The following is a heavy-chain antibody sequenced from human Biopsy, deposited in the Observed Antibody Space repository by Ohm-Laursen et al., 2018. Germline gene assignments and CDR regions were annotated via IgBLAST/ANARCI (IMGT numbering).Heavy chain of an antibody. CDR3: VRGVDYYDPYHYYALDV. J-gene: IGHJ6*02. Sequence: GTLSLTCAVYGESFNGCYWSWIRQTPGKGLEWIGEINHSGRTNYNPPLKSRVTISVDTSKNQFSLKARSVTAADTAVYYCVRGVDYYDPYHYYALDVWGQGTTVTVSS. V-gene: IGHV4-34*01. D-gene: IGHD3-22*01. CDR1: GESFNGCY. CDR2: INHSGRT.